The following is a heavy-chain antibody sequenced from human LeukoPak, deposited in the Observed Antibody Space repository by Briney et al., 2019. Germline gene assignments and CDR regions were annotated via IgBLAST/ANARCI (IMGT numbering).Heavy chain of an antibody. CDR3: AREADFWSGCYPLDY. V-gene: IGHV3-21*01. CDR2: ISSSSSYI. J-gene: IGHJ4*02. D-gene: IGHD3-3*01. CDR1: GFTFSSYS. Sequence: GGSLRLSCAASGFTFSSYSMNWVRQAPGKGLEWVSSISSSSSYIYYADSVKGRFTISRDNAKNSLYLQMNSLRAEDTAVYYCAREADFWSGCYPLDYWGQGTLVTVSS.